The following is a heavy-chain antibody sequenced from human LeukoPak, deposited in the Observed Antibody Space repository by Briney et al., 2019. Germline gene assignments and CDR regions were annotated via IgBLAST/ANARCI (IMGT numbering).Heavy chain of an antibody. J-gene: IGHJ4*02. V-gene: IGHV1-8*02. D-gene: IGHD5-18*01. CDR3: AKNVRDTGTFDY. CDR1: GYTFTSYD. Sequence: ASVKVSCKASGYTFTSYDFNWVRQATGQGLEWMGWMNPNSGNTGYAQRFQGRVTMTRDTSISTAYMELNSLTSEDTAVYYCAKNVRDTGTFDYWGQGTLVTVSS. CDR2: MNPNSGNT.